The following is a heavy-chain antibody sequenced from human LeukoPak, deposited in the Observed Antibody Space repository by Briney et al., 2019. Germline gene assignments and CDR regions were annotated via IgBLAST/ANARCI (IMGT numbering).Heavy chain of an antibody. J-gene: IGHJ4*02. CDR3: GGGDRNGWYFHY. CDR2: INWNGGST. V-gene: IGHV3-20*04. D-gene: IGHD6-19*01. Sequence: PGGSLRLSCAASGFTFDDYSMSWGRQAPGKGLEWVSGINWNGGSTGYADSVKGGFTISRDNAKNSLYLQMNSLRAEDTALYYCGGGDRNGWYFHYWGQGTLVTVSS. CDR1: GFTFDDYS.